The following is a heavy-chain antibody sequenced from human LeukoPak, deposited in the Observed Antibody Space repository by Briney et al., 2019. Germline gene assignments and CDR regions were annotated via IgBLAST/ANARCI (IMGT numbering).Heavy chain of an antibody. CDR3: ARDHQFEGMAAAGTDY. J-gene: IGHJ4*02. V-gene: IGHV4-4*07. CDR2: IYTSGST. Sequence: SETLSLTCTVSGGSISSYYWSWIRQPAGKGLEWIRRIYTSGSTNYNPSLKSRVTVSVDTSKNQFSLKLSSVTAADTAVYYCARDHQFEGMAAAGTDYWGQGTLVTVSS. CDR1: GGSISSYY. D-gene: IGHD6-13*01.